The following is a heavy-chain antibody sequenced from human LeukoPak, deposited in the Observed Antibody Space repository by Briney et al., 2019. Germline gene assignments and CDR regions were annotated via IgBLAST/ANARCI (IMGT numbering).Heavy chain of an antibody. CDR3: TRGPSFRRALDY. V-gene: IGHV4-34*01. D-gene: IGHD2/OR15-2a*01. Sequence: SETLSLTCAVPGGSFSGYYWTWIRQPPGKGLEWIGEINNSGSTNYNPSLQGRVTISVAPSKTQSSLKVSSVTAADTAVYYCTRGPSFRRALDYWGPGTLVTVSS. J-gene: IGHJ4*02. CDR1: GGSFSGYY. CDR2: INNSGST.